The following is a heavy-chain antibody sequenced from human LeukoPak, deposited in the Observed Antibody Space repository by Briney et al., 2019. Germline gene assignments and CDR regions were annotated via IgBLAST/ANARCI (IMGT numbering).Heavy chain of an antibody. CDR2: ISGSGGST. V-gene: IGHV3-23*01. CDR1: GFTFSSYA. Sequence: PGGSLRLSCAASGFTFSSYAMSWVRQAPGKGLEWVSTISGSGGSTFYADSVKGRFTISRDNSKNTLYLQMNSLSAEDTAVYYCAKDGGNYAYVLAYWGQGTLVTVSS. J-gene: IGHJ4*02. CDR3: AKDGGNYAYVLAY. D-gene: IGHD3-16*01.